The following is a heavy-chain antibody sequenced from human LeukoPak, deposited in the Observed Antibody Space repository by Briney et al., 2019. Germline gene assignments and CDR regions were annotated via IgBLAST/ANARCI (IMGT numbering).Heavy chain of an antibody. D-gene: IGHD3-10*01. Sequence: PSETLSLTCTVSGGSVSSSSYYWGWIRQPPGKGLEWIGSIHYSGSTYYNPSLKSRVTISVDTSKNQFSLKLSSVTAADTAMYYCARNRYYYGSGNYGVPNWFDPWGQGTLVTVSS. CDR2: IHYSGST. CDR3: ARNRYYYGSGNYGVPNWFDP. CDR1: GGSVSSSSYY. V-gene: IGHV4-39*01. J-gene: IGHJ5*02.